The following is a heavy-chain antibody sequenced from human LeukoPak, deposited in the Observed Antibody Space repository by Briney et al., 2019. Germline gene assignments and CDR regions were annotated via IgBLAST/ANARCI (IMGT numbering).Heavy chain of an antibody. CDR2: FHHSGST. CDR3: ARREGYNFDY. CDR1: GGSIGSSSYY. V-gene: IGHV4-39*07. Sequence: PSETLSLTCTVSGGSIGSSSYYWDWIRQPPGKGLEWIGSFHHSGSTPYNPSLNSRVSISVDTSKNQLSLKLSSVTAADTAVYYCARREGYNFDYWGQGTLVTVSS. D-gene: IGHD5-24*01. J-gene: IGHJ4*02.